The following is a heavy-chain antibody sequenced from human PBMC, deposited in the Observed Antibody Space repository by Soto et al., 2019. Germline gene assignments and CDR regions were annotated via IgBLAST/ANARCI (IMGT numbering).Heavy chain of an antibody. J-gene: IGHJ6*02. D-gene: IGHD3-3*01. CDR3: ARETLSFGSALDV. V-gene: IGHV3-43*01. Sequence: GGSLRLSCAASGFRLDDYNMHWVRQAPGKGLEWVSLITWNGGNTYYADSVKGRFTISRDGTTQSVSLQMTGLKREDTGLYYCARETLSFGSALDVWGQGTTVTVS. CDR1: GFRLDDYN. CDR2: ITWNGGNT.